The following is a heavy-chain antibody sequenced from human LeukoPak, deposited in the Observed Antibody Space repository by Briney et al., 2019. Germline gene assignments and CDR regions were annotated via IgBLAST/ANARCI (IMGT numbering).Heavy chain of an antibody. D-gene: IGHD2-2*01. J-gene: IGHJ4*02. V-gene: IGHV3-23*01. Sequence: GGSLRLSCAASGFTFSKYAMSWVRQAPGKGLEWVSAISSTGDDTYYADSVKGRFTVSRDNSKNTLYLQMGSLRAADTAVYYCARWTRYSSTRFFDYWGQGTLVTVSS. CDR3: ARWTRYSSTRFFDY. CDR1: GFTFSKYA. CDR2: ISSTGDDT.